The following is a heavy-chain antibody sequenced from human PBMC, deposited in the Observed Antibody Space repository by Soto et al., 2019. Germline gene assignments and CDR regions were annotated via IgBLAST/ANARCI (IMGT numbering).Heavy chain of an antibody. CDR2: IYSSGGT. J-gene: IGHJ5*02. CDR3: ARGQRFSDSFDP. Sequence: SETLSLTCTVSGGAISGYYWTWVRQPAGKGLEWIGRIYSSGGTKYNPSLKSRVDMSLDMSKNQFSLRLSSVTAADTAVYYCARGQRFSDSFDPWGQGTLVPSPQ. V-gene: IGHV4-4*07. D-gene: IGHD3-3*01. CDR1: GGAISGYY.